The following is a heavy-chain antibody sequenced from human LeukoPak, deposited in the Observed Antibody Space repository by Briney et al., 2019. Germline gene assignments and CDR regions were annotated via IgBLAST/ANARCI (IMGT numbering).Heavy chain of an antibody. V-gene: IGHV3-7*05. CDR1: GFSFINAW. D-gene: IGHD6-19*01. J-gene: IGHJ4*02. Sequence: GGSLRLSCAASGFSFINAWMSWVRQAPGKGLEWVANIKQDGSEKYYVDSVKGRFTISRDNAKNSLYLQMNSLRAEDTAVYYCARNNIAVLDYWGQGTLVTVSS. CDR3: ARNNIAVLDY. CDR2: IKQDGSEK.